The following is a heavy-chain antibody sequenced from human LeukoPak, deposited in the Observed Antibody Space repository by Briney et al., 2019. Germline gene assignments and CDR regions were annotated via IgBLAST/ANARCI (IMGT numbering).Heavy chain of an antibody. CDR2: ITSDGSST. V-gene: IGHV3-74*03. Sequence: GGSLRLSCAASGFTLSSYWMSWVRQAPGKGLVWVARITSDGSSTTYAESVKGRFTISRDNAKNTLYLQMNSLRAEDTAVYYCARDWYHAIDYWGQGTLVTVSS. CDR3: ARDWYHAIDY. CDR1: GFTLSSYW. J-gene: IGHJ4*02. D-gene: IGHD2-2*01.